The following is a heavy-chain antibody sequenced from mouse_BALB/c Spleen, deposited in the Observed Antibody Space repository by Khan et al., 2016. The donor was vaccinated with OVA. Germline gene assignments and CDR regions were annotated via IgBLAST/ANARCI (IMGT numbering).Heavy chain of an antibody. CDR3: ARAGWDVFAY. J-gene: IGHJ3*01. V-gene: IGHV1-77*01. D-gene: IGHD4-1*01. CDR1: GYTFTDYV. CDR2: IYPGSDST. Sequence: VQLQESGPELVKPGASVKMSCKASGYTFTDYVMNWVKQRTGQGLEWIGQIYPGSDSTYYNEKFKGKAKLTADRSSSTAYMQLSSLTSEDSAVYFCARAGWDVFAYWGQGTLVTVSA.